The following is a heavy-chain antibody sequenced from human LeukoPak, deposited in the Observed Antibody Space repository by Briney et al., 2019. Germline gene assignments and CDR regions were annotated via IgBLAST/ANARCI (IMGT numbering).Heavy chain of an antibody. CDR2: IYHSEST. Sequence: PSETLSLTCAVSGYSISSGYYWGWIRQPPGKGLEWIGSIYHSESTYYNPSLKSRVTISVDTSKNQFSLKLSSVTAADTAVYYCARTLGTAMVELDAFDIWGQGTMVTVSS. CDR1: GYSISSGYY. CDR3: ARTLGTAMVELDAFDI. V-gene: IGHV4-38-2*01. J-gene: IGHJ3*02. D-gene: IGHD5-18*01.